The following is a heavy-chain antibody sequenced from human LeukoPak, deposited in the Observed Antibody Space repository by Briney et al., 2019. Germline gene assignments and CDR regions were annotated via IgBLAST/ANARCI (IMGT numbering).Heavy chain of an antibody. CDR3: ARDPPCSGGSCYPEYFQH. Sequence: ASVTVSCKASGYTFTGYYMHWVRQAPGQGLEWMGWINPNSGGTNYAQKFQGRVTMTRDTSISTAYMELSRLRSDDTAVYYCARDPPCSGGSCYPEYFQHWGQGTLVTVSS. D-gene: IGHD2-15*01. V-gene: IGHV1-2*02. J-gene: IGHJ1*01. CDR2: INPNSGGT. CDR1: GYTFTGYY.